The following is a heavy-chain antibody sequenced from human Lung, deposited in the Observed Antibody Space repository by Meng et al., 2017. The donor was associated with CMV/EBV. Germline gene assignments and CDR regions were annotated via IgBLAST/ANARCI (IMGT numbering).Heavy chain of an antibody. CDR2: IYYSGST. V-gene: IGHV4-59*01. Sequence: GSXRLXCTVSGGSISSYYWSWIRQPPGKGLEWIGYIYYSGSTNYNPSLKSRVTISVDTSKNQFSLKLSSVTAADTAVYYCASVTGSSDSSGYYYYYGMDVWXQGTTVTVSS. D-gene: IGHD3-22*01. CDR3: ASVTGSSDSSGYYYYYGMDV. J-gene: IGHJ6*02. CDR1: GGSISSYY.